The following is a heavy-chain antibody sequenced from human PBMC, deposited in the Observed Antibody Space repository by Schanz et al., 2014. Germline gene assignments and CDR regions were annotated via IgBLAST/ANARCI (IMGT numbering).Heavy chain of an antibody. V-gene: IGHV3-74*01. CDR2: INGDGSRT. J-gene: IGHJ3*02. CDR3: CKSDAFDI. CDR1: GFTFSNYW. Sequence: EVQLVESGGGLVQPGGSLRLSCAASGFTFSNYWMHWVRQAPGKGLVWVSRINGDGSRTAYADSVKGRFTISRDNAKNTLYLQMNRLRAEDTAVEYCCKSDAFDIWGQGTLVTVSS.